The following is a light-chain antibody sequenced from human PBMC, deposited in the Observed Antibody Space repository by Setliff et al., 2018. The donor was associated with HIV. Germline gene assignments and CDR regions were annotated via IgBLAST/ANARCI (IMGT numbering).Light chain of an antibody. CDR2: DVD. CDR1: SSDVGGYNF. Sequence: QSVLTQPRSVSGSPGQSVTFSCTGSSSDVGGYNFVSWYQQHPDKAPRLIIYDVDKRPSGVPERFSGSKSGDTASLTISDLQAEDVADYYCCSYAGSPYVFGSGTKVTVL. V-gene: IGLV2-11*01. CDR3: CSYAGSPYV. J-gene: IGLJ1*01.